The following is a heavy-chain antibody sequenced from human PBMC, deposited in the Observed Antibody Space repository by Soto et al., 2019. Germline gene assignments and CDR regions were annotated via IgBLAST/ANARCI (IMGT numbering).Heavy chain of an antibody. CDR3: ARLLPGAEAWFGT. Sequence: ASVKVSCKTSGYTFSNYGITWVRQAPGQPLEWLGWISLYSDGTNYAQKFQGRVSMTTDTSTTTAYMELRSLRSDDKAVYYCARLLPGAEAWFGTWGQGTLVTVSS. CDR2: ISLYSDGT. D-gene: IGHD1-26*01. J-gene: IGHJ5*02. V-gene: IGHV1-18*01. CDR1: GYTFSNYG.